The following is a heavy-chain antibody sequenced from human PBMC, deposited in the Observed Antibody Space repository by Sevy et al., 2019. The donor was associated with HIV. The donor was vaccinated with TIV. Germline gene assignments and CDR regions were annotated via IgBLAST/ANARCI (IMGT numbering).Heavy chain of an antibody. CDR2: IKQDGTDT. D-gene: IGHD3-16*01. J-gene: IGHJ4*02. Sequence: GGSLRLSCAASGFTFSTYWMTWVRQAPGKGLEWVANIKQDGTDTNYVDSVRGRFTISRDNGRNLLYLHMNSLRAEDTAVYFCARALADWGSFHYSSWGRGVLVIVSS. CDR3: ARALADWGSFHYSS. V-gene: IGHV3-7*01. CDR1: GFTFSTYW.